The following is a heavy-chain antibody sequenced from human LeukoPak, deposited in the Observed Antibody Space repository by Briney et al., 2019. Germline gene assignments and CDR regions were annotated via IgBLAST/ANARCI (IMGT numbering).Heavy chain of an antibody. CDR2: ISDSGGGT. J-gene: IGHJ4*02. V-gene: IGHV3-23*01. D-gene: IGHD3-3*01. CDR3: AKDRFTMSAH. CDR1: GFTFSSYA. Sequence: HPGGSLRLSCAASGFTFSSYAMHWVRQAPGKGPEWVSGISDSGGGTYYADSVKGRFTISRDNSKNTLYLQMNSLRAEDTAIYYCAKDRFTMSAHWGQGTLVTVSS.